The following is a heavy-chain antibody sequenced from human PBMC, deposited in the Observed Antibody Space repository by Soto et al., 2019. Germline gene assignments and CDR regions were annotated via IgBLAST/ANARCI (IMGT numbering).Heavy chain of an antibody. D-gene: IGHD3-9*01. V-gene: IGHV1-18*01. J-gene: IGHJ4*02. CDR2: ISAYNGNT. CDR3: ARLIIDILTGYLSPDY. Sequence: QVQLEQSGAEVKKPGASVKVSCKASGYTFTSYGISWVRQAPGQGLEWMGWISAYNGNTNYAQKLQGRVTMTTDTSTSTAYMELRSLRSDDTAVYYCARLIIDILTGYLSPDYWGQGTLVTVSS. CDR1: GYTFTSYG.